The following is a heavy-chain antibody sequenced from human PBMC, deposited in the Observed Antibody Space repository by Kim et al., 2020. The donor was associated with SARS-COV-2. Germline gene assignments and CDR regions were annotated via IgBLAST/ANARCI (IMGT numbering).Heavy chain of an antibody. Sequence: AQKFQGRVTMTRDTSTSTVYMELSSLRSEDTAVYYCARVSVVVTAIPFDYWGQGTLVTVSS. V-gene: IGHV1-46*01. CDR3: ARVSVVVTAIPFDY. D-gene: IGHD2-21*02. J-gene: IGHJ4*02.